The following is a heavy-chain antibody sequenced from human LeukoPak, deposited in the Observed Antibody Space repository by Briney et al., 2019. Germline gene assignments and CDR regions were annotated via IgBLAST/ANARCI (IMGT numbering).Heavy chain of an antibody. D-gene: IGHD5-24*01. V-gene: IGHV4-30-4*01. Sequence: PSQTLSLTCTVSGDSISSGDYYWSWIRQPPGKGLEWIGYIYYSGGTYYNPSLKSRITISVDTSKNQFSLKLSSVTAADTAVYYCARVGKMATIDYWGQGTLVTVSS. CDR2: IYYSGGT. CDR1: GDSISSGDYY. J-gene: IGHJ4*02. CDR3: ARVGKMATIDY.